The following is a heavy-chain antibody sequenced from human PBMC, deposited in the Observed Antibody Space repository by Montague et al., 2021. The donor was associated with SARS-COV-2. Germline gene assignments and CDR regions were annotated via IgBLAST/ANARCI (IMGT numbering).Heavy chain of an antibody. CDR3: AKVGGYSYGLSDY. J-gene: IGHJ4*02. CDR1: GFIFSSNA. V-gene: IGHV3-23*01. D-gene: IGHD5-18*01. Sequence: RLSWSASGFIFSSNAMSWVRQAPGKGLEWVSTIGGGGRRTYYADSVKGRFTISRDNSKNTLYLQMNSLRAEDTAVYYCAKVGGYSYGLSDYWGQGTLVTVSS. CDR2: IGGGGRRT.